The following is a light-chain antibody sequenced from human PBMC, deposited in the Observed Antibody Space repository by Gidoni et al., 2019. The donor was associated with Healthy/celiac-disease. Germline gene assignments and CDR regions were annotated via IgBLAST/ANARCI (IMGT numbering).Light chain of an antibody. V-gene: IGKV3-20*01. CDR3: QQYEG. CDR2: GAS. CDR1: QSVSSSY. Sequence: EIVLTQSPGTLSLSPGERATLSCRASQSVSSSYLAWYQQKPVQAPRLLINGASSRATGIPDRFSGSGSGTDFTLTISRLEPEDFAVYYCQQYEGFGQXTKVEIK. J-gene: IGKJ1*01.